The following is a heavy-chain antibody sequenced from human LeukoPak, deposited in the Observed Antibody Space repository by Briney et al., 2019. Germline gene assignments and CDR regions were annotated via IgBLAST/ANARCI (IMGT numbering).Heavy chain of an antibody. Sequence: GGSLRLSCAASGFTFSSYGMHWVRQAPGKGLEWVAFIRYDGSNKYYAGSVKGRFTVSRDNSKNTLYVQMNSLRAEDTAVYYCAKDRDKYDFWSGYPLDGFDIWGQGTMVTVSS. D-gene: IGHD3-3*01. CDR3: AKDRDKYDFWSGYPLDGFDI. CDR1: GFTFSSYG. V-gene: IGHV3-30*02. J-gene: IGHJ3*02. CDR2: IRYDGSNK.